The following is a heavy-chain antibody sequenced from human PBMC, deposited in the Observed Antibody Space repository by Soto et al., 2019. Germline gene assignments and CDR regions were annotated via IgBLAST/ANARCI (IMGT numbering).Heavy chain of an antibody. CDR3: ARSHYDILTGTTNWFDP. CDR1: GGTFSSYA. D-gene: IGHD3-9*01. CDR2: IIPIFGTA. Sequence: QVQLVQSGAEVKKPGSSVKVSCKASGGTFSSYAISWVRQAPGQGLEWMGGIIPIFGTANYAQKFQGRVTITAXXSTSTXYMXLSXXRSXDTAVYYCARSHYDILTGTTNWFDPWGQGTLVTVSS. V-gene: IGHV1-69*01. J-gene: IGHJ5*02.